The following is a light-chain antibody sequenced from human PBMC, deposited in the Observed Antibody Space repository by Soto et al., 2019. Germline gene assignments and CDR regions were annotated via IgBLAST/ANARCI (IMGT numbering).Light chain of an antibody. V-gene: IGLV2-14*03. J-gene: IGLJ1*01. Sequence: QSVLTQPASMSGSPGQSITFSCTGTRSDIGTYNYLSWYQQHPGKAPRLVISDVSNRPSGVSNRFSGSKSGNTASLTITGLQSEDEADYYCMSYTTTSSFVFGSGTKVTVL. CDR3: MSYTTTSSFV. CDR1: RSDIGTYNY. CDR2: DVS.